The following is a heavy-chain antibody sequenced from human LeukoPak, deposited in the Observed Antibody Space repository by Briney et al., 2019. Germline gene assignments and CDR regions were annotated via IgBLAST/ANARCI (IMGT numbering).Heavy chain of an antibody. CDR2: IYHSGST. J-gene: IGHJ4*02. CDR1: GYSISSGYY. CDR3: ARRTFGGVIKY. D-gene: IGHD3-16*02. Sequence: PETLSLTCTVSGYSISSGYYWGWIRQPPGKGLEWIGSIYHSGSTKHNPSLKSRVTISVDTSKNQISLKLSSVTAADTSVYYCARRTFGGVIKYWGQGTLVTVSS. V-gene: IGHV4-38-2*02.